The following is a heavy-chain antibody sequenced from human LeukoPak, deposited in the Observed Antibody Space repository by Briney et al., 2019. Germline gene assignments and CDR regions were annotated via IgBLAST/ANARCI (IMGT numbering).Heavy chain of an antibody. J-gene: IGHJ4*02. CDR2: IYASGKT. CDR1: GGSISSYY. CDR3: ARSFSEKFYFES. D-gene: IGHD1-26*01. V-gene: IGHV4-4*07. Sequence: SGTLSLTCTVSGGSISSYYWSWVRQPAGKELEWIGRIYASGKTDYNPYTPSLKSRVAMSLDTSKNQVSLYLTSVTAADTAIYFCARSFSEKFYFESWGQGTLVTVSS.